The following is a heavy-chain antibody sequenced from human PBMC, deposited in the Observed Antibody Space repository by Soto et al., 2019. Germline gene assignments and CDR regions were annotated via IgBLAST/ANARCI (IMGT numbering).Heavy chain of an antibody. Sequence: QVQLVQSGAEVREPGSSVKVSCEASGGTFRSYAINWVRQAPGQGLEWMGGIIPMFGKPNYAEKFLGRVTISAVESTRTAYMAVTRLKSENTALYYCARIMETNYFSCMDVWGRGTTVTVSS. CDR1: GGTFRSYA. J-gene: IGHJ6*02. CDR2: IIPMFGKP. V-gene: IGHV1-69*01. D-gene: IGHD2-8*01. CDR3: ARIMETNYFSCMDV.